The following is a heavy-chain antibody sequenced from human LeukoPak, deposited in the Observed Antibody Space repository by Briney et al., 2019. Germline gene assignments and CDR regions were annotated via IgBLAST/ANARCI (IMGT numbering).Heavy chain of an antibody. D-gene: IGHD1-1*01. CDR3: ARQLERLGGFDY. CDR1: GYSFASYW. V-gene: IGHV5-51*01. J-gene: IGHJ4*02. Sequence: GESLRISCKGSGYSFASYWIGWVRQMPGKGLEWMGIIYPGDSATRYSSSFQGQVTLSADKSISTVYLQWSSLKASDTAMYYCARQLERLGGFDYWAQGTLVTVSS. CDR2: IYPGDSAT.